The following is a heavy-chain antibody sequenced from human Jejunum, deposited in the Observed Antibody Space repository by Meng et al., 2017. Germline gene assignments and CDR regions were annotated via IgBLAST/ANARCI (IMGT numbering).Heavy chain of an antibody. Sequence: GGSLRLSCADSTFTSNNAWMTWVRQAPGKGLEWVGRIKSTRDGGTTDYVAPVKGRFTISRDDSKSTLYLQMNSLRIDDTAVYYCTTLSYGEYRNRDGFNVWGQGTMVTVSS. CDR3: TTLSYGEYRNRDGFNV. J-gene: IGHJ3*01. V-gene: IGHV3-15*01. CDR2: IKSTRDGGTT. CDR1: TFTSNNAW. D-gene: IGHD4-17*01.